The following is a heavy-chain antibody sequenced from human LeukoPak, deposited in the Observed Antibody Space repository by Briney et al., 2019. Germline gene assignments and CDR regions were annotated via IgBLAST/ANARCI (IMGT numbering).Heavy chain of an antibody. J-gene: IGHJ4*02. CDR1: GFTFSSYS. V-gene: IGHV3-48*01. D-gene: IGHD3-22*01. Sequence: GGSLTLPCAASGFTFSSYSMQWLRQAPGKGLEWLSYISSTSSTINYADSVKGRFTISRDNAKNSVYLQMNSLRAEDTAVYYCARDYYDSSSSPFDYWGQGTLVTVSS. CDR2: ISSTSSTI. CDR3: ARDYYDSSSSPFDY.